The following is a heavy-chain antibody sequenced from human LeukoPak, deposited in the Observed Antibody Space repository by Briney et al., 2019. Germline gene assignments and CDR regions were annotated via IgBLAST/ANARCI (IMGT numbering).Heavy chain of an antibody. CDR2: IPYDGSNE. D-gene: IGHD1-7*01. Sequence: GGSLRLPCAASGFTFSSFGMHWVRQAPGKGLEWVAFIPYDGSNEYYADSVKGRFTISRDNSKNTLSLQMNSLRPEDTAVYYCARTTTFDYWGQGTLVTVSS. V-gene: IGHV3-30*02. CDR1: GFTFSSFG. J-gene: IGHJ4*02. CDR3: ARTTTFDY.